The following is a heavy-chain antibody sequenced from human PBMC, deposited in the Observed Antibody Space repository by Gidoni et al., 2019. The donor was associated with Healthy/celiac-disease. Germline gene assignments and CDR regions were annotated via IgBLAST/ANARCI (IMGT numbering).Heavy chain of an antibody. CDR1: GFTFSSYD. Sequence: EVQLVASGGGLVQPGGSLRLSCAASGFTFSSYDMHVVRQATGKGLEWVSAIGTAGDPYYPGSVKGRFTISRENAKNSLYLQMNSLRAGDTAVYYCARRTMFRGMDVWGQGTTVTVSS. CDR3: ARRTMFRGMDV. V-gene: IGHV3-13*05. J-gene: IGHJ6*02. CDR2: IGTAGDP. D-gene: IGHD3-10*01.